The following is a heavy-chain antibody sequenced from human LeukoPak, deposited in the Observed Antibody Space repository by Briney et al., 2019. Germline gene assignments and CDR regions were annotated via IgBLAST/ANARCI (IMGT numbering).Heavy chain of an antibody. CDR2: IYYSGST. V-gene: IGHV4-59*01. Sequence: SETLSLTCTVSGGSISSYYWSWIRQPPGKGLEWIGYIYYSGSTNYNPSLKSRVTISVDTSKNQFSLKLSSVTAADTAAYYCARVYYSSSYDYWYFDLWGRGTLVTVSS. CDR1: GGSISSYY. D-gene: IGHD6-13*01. J-gene: IGHJ2*01. CDR3: ARVYYSSSYDYWYFDL.